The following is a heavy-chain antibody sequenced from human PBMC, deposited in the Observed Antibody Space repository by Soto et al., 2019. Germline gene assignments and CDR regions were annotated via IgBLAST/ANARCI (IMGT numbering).Heavy chain of an antibody. CDR1: GYTLSELS. J-gene: IGHJ4*02. D-gene: IGHD2-2*01. CDR2: SDPEDGET. CDR3: TTVAAAATFDS. V-gene: IGHV1-24*01. Sequence: QVQLVQSGAEVKKPGASVKVSCKVSGYTLSELSMHWVRQAPGKGLEWMGGSDPEDGETNYAQKFQGRVTMTEDTPTDTAYMELSSLSSEDTAVYYCTTVAAAATFDSWGQGTLVSVSP.